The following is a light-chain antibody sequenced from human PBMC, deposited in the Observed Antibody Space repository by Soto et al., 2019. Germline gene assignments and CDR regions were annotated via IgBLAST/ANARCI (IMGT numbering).Light chain of an antibody. CDR2: DAS. V-gene: IGKV3-11*01. CDR3: QQRSNWPPT. Sequence: EIVLTQSPATLSLSPGERDTLYCRASQSVSSYLDWYQLKPGKAPRLLIYDASNRATGIPARFSGSGSGTDFTLTFISLEPEDFAVYYCQQRSNWPPTFGQGTKVDIK. CDR1: QSVSSY. J-gene: IGKJ1*01.